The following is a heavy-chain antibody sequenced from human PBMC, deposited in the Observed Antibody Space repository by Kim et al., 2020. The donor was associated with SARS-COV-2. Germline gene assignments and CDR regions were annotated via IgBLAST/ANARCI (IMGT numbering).Heavy chain of an antibody. CDR3: ARGLSSAYYVEY. CDR2: IYSGVST. D-gene: IGHD3-16*01. Sequence: GGSLRLSCAASGITGSSNFMSWVRQAPGKGLEWVSIIYSGVSTYYGGSVQGRFTISSDNSKKTLYLQMDSLRAEDTAVYYCARGLSSAYYVEYWGLGTLVTVSS. CDR1: GITGSSNF. V-gene: IGHV3-53*01. J-gene: IGHJ4*02.